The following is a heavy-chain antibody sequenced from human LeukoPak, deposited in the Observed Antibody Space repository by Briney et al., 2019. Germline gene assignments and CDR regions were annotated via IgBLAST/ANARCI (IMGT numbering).Heavy chain of an antibody. CDR3: ARVQGLDFRWYFAL. V-gene: IGHV3-13*01. CDR1: GFTFSSYD. Sequence: PGGSLRLSCAACGFTFSSYDMHWVRQATGKGLEWVSAIDTAGDTYYPGSVKGRFHISRENAKNSLYLQMNSLRAGDAAVYYCARVQGLDFRWYFALWGRGTLVTVSS. J-gene: IGHJ2*01. D-gene: IGHD2/OR15-2a*01. CDR2: IDTAGDT.